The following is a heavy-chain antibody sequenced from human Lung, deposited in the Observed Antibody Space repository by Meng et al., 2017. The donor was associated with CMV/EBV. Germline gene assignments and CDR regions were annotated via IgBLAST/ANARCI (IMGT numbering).Heavy chain of an antibody. J-gene: IGHJ6*02. CDR1: GYTFTGYY. CDR2: INPNSGGT. V-gene: IGHV1-2*02. Sequence: ASVKVSXKASGYTFTGYYMHWVRQAPGQGLEWMGWINPNSGGTNYAQKFQGRVTMTRDTSISTAYMELSRLRSADTAVYYCARGGGYSSSSAYGMDVWGQGTTVTVSS. CDR3: ARGGGYSSSSAYGMDV. D-gene: IGHD6-6*01.